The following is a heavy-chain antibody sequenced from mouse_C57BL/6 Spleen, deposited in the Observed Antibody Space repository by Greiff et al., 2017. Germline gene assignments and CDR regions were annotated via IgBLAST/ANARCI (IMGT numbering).Heavy chain of an antibody. CDR1: GYSITSGYY. D-gene: IGHD1-1*01. J-gene: IGHJ4*01. Sequence: EVQLQESGPGLVKPSQSLSLTCSVTGYSITSGYYWNWIRQFPGNKLEWMGYISYDGSNNYNPSLKNRISSTRDTSKNQFFLKLNSVTTEDTATYYCARGAYGIAMDDWGQGTSVTVSS. CDR3: ARGAYGIAMDD. V-gene: IGHV3-6*01. CDR2: ISYDGSN.